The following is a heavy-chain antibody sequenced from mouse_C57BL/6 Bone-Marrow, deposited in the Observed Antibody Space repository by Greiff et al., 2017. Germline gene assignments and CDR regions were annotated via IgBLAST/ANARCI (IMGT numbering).Heavy chain of an antibody. J-gene: IGHJ2*01. CDR2: ISDGGSYT. V-gene: IGHV5-4*03. CDR3: ARGVTTVDYFDY. Sequence: DVKLVESGGGLVKPGGSLKLSCAASGFTFSSYAMSWVRQTPEKRLEWVATISDGGSYTYYPDNVKGRFTISRDNAKNNLYLQMSQLKSEDTAMYYCARGVTTVDYFDYWGQGTTLTVSA. D-gene: IGHD1-1*01. CDR1: GFTFSSYA.